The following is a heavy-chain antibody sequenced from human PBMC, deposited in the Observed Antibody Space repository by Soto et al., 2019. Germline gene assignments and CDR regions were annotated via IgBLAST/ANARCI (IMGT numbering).Heavy chain of an antibody. J-gene: IGHJ5*02. CDR2: IFHSGTT. CDR3: ARDPSHWFDP. V-gene: IGHV4-30-2*06. Sequence: SETLSLTCAVSGASITSDGYSWSWIRQSPGKGLEWIGYIFHSGTTQYNPSLRGRVTISVDRSKNQFSLRLNSVAAADAAVYYCARDPSHWFDPWGQGALVTVSS. CDR1: GASITSDGYS.